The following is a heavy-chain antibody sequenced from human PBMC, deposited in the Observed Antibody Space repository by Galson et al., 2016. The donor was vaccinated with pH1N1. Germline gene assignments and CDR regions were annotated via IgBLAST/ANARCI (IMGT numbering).Heavy chain of an antibody. D-gene: IGHD4-17*01. CDR3: ARSDYGDYVGTLDY. Sequence: PALVKPTQTLTLTCTFSGFSLSTSGVGVGWIRQPPGKALEWLALIYWDDDKRYSPSLKSRLTITKDTSKNQVVLTMTNMDPVDTATYYCARSDYGDYVGTLDYWGQGTLVTVSS. V-gene: IGHV2-5*02. J-gene: IGHJ4*02. CDR2: IYWDDDK. CDR1: GFSLSTSGVG.